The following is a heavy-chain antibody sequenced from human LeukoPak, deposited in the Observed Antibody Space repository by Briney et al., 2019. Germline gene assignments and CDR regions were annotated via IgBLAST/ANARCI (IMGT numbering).Heavy chain of an antibody. CDR1: GFTFSNAW. J-gene: IGHJ4*02. D-gene: IGHD3-10*01. CDR3: TTQRSRITMVRGVIRSDH. CDR2: IKSKTDGGTT. Sequence: GGSLRLSCAASGFTFSNAWMSWVRQGPGKGLEWVGRIKSKTDGGTTDYAAPVKGRFTISRDDSKNTLYLQMNSLKTEDTAVYYCTTQRSRITMVRGVIRSDHWGQGTLVTVSS. V-gene: IGHV3-15*01.